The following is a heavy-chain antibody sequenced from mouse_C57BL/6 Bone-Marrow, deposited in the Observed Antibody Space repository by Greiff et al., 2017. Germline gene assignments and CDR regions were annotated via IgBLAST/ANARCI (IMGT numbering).Heavy chain of an antibody. Sequence: VQLQQPGAELVKPGASVKLSCKASGYTFTSYGISWVKQRTGQGLEWIGEIYPRSGNTYYNEKFKGKATLTADKSSSTAYMELRSLTSEDSAVYFCARSGDYDVGFAYWGQGTLVTVSA. J-gene: IGHJ3*01. V-gene: IGHV1-81*01. CDR3: ARSGDYDVGFAY. D-gene: IGHD2-4*01. CDR1: GYTFTSYG. CDR2: IYPRSGNT.